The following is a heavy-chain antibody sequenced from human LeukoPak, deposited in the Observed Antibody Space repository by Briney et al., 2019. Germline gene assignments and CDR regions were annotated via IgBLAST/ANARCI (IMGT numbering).Heavy chain of an antibody. J-gene: IGHJ4*02. CDR2: INPNSGGT. Sequence: AASVKVSCKASGYTFTGYYMHWVRQAPGQGLEWMGWINPNSGGTNYAQKFQGRVTMTRDTSISTAYMELSRLRSDDTAVYYCARAYSSSWYFDYWGQGTLVTVSS. D-gene: IGHD6-13*01. CDR1: GYTFTGYY. CDR3: ARAYSSSWYFDY. V-gene: IGHV1-2*02.